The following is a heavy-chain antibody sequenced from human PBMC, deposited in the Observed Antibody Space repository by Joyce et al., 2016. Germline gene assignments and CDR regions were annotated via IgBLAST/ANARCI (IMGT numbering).Heavy chain of an antibody. D-gene: IGHD3-16*01. CDR2: IRPSNGNT. CDR1: GYTFTTFG. Sequence: QVQLVQSGAEVKKPGASVKVSCKTSGYTFTTFGLSWVRQAPGPGLQWMGWIRPSNGNTNYAQNFQGRDTMTTDTSTSTAYMELRSLRSDDTALYYCARAIATQNLMSSPRLEVPYYVASWGQGTLVTVSS. CDR3: ARAIATQNLMSSPRLEVPYYVAS. J-gene: IGHJ4*02. V-gene: IGHV1-18*01.